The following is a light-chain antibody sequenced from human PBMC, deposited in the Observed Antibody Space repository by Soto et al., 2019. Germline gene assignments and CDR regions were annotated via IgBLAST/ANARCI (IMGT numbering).Light chain of an antibody. Sequence: EIVLTQSPGTLSLSPGERATLSCRASQSVSSSYLAGYQQKPGQTPRLLIYGASSRATGIPDRFSGSGCGTAFTLTSSSLEPEYFAVYYCQQYYSSPWTFGHGTKVEIK. J-gene: IGKJ1*01. CDR1: QSVSSSY. CDR3: QQYYSSPWT. CDR2: GAS. V-gene: IGKV3-20*01.